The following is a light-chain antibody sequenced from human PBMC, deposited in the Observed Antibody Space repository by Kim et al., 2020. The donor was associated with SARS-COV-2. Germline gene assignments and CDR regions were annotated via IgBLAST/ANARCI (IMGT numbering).Light chain of an antibody. CDR2: DVS. Sequence: GQSITSTCTGTSSDVGPYNYVSWYQQNPGKAPKLVIYDVSKRPSGVSNRFSGSKSGNTASLTISGLQAEDEADYYCSSFTSTNAWVFGGGTKLTVL. CDR3: SSFTSTNAWV. CDR1: SSDVGPYNY. J-gene: IGLJ3*02. V-gene: IGLV2-14*04.